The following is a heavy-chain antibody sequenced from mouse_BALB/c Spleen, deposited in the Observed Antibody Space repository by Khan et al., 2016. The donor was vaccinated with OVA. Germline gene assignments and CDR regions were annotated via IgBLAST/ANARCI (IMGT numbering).Heavy chain of an antibody. V-gene: IGHV1-77*01. Sequence: QIQLVQSGAELARPGASVKLSCTASGYTFTDYYINWVKQRTGQGLEWIGEIYPGSGDTYYNERFMGKATLTADKSSSTAYMQRSSLTSEASAVYFCARRNYFGYTFAYWGQGTLVTVSA. CDR2: IYPGSGDT. J-gene: IGHJ3*01. CDR1: GYTFTDYY. D-gene: IGHD1-2*01. CDR3: ARRNYFGYTFAY.